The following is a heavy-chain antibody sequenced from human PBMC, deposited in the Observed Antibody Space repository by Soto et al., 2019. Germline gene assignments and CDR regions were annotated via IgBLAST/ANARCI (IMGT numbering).Heavy chain of an antibody. V-gene: IGHV1-69*13. CDR2: IIPIFGKA. J-gene: IGHJ4*02. CDR3: ARDLYINWYYHLDS. Sequence: GASVKVSCKASGGTFRKYAFSWVRQAPGEGLEWIGGIIPIFGKANYERRFQSRLTITADESTSTAYMELNSLRSEDTAVYFCARDLYINWYYHLDSWGQGTLVTGSS. CDR1: GGTFRKYA. D-gene: IGHD1-7*01.